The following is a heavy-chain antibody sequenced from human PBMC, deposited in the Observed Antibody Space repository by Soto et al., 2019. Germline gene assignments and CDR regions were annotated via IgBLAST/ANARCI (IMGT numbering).Heavy chain of an antibody. V-gene: IGHV5-51*01. Sequence: EVQLVQPGAEWKKPGESLSWSVQGSGRSFSGSWIPWVRQVPGKGLEWMGIIYPGDSDTRYSPSFQGQVTISADMSINTAYLQWSTLKASDSAIYYCVRHTSTLDQWGQGTRVTVSS. CDR2: IYPGDSDT. CDR3: VRHTSTLDQ. J-gene: IGHJ5*02. D-gene: IGHD2-15*01. CDR1: GRSFSGSW.